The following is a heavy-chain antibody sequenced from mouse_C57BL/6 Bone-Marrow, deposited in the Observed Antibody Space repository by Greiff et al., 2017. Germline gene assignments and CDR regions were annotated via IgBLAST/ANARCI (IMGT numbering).Heavy chain of an antibody. J-gene: IGHJ3*01. V-gene: IGHV5-6*02. CDR1: GFTFSSYG. D-gene: IGHD2-1*01. CDR2: ISSGGSYT. CDR3: ARHVLYYGNPDWFAY. Sequence: DVMLVESGGDLVKPGGSLKLSCAASGFTFSSYGMSWVRQTPDKRLEWVATISSGGSYTYYPDSVKGRFTISRDNAKNTLYLQMSNLKSEDTAMYYCARHVLYYGNPDWFAYWGQGTLVTVSA.